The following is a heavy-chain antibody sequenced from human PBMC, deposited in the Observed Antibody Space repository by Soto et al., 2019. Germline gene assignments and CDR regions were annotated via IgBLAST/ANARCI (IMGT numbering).Heavy chain of an antibody. CDR3: ASQGLYYYGLDA. V-gene: IGHV3-74*01. CDR2: INNDGSTT. Sequence: GGSLRLSCAASGFPFSTYWMHWVRQAPGKGPVWVSRINNDGSTTRYADSVKGRFTISRDNAKNTLYLQMNSLRAEDTAVYYCASQGLYYYGLDAWGQGTTVTVSS. J-gene: IGHJ6*02. CDR1: GFPFSTYW.